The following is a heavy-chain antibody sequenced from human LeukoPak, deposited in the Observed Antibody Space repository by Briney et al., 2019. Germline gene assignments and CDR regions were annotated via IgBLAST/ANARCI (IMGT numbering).Heavy chain of an antibody. CDR3: ARDRGSSGWFDY. CDR2: IYYSGST. CDR1: GGSFSGYY. D-gene: IGHD6-19*01. V-gene: IGHV4-59*12. J-gene: IGHJ4*02. Sequence: PSETLSLTCAVYGGSFSGYYWSWIRQPPGKGLEWIGYIYYSGSTNYNPSLKSRVTISVDSSKNQFSLKLNSVTAADTAVYYCARDRGSSGWFDYWGQGSLVTVSS.